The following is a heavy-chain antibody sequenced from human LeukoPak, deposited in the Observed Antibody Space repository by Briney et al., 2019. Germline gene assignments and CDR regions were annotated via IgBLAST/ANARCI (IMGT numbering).Heavy chain of an antibody. CDR3: ARGWRLVRPKTYYFDY. V-gene: IGHV1-8*01. Sequence: ASVKVSYKVSGYTLTELSMHWVRQATGQGLEWMGWMNPNSGNTGYAQKFQGRVTMTRNTSISTAYMELSSLRSEDTAVYYCARGWRLVRPKTYYFDYWGQGTLVTVSS. CDR2: MNPNSGNT. CDR1: GYTLTELS. J-gene: IGHJ4*02. D-gene: IGHD3-10*01.